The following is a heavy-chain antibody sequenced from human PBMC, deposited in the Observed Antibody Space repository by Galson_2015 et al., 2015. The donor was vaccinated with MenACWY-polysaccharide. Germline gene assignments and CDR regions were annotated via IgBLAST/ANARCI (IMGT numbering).Heavy chain of an antibody. Sequence: SETLSLTCTVSGGSISSSSYYWGWIRQPPGKGLEWIGYISKSGDTYYSPSLKSRVTISVDTSKNQFSLKLSSVTAADTAVYYCASYGSGSPMYNWFDPWGQGTLVTVSS. CDR3: ASYGSGSPMYNWFDP. D-gene: IGHD3-10*01. V-gene: IGHV4-39*07. CDR1: GGSISSSSYY. CDR2: ISKSGDT. J-gene: IGHJ5*02.